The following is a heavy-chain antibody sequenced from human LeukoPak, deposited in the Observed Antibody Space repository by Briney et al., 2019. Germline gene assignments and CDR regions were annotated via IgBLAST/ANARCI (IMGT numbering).Heavy chain of an antibody. CDR2: IRYDGSNK. J-gene: IGHJ5*02. CDR3: AKAGLGYCSGGSCPKNNWFDP. Sequence: PGGSLRLSCAASRFTFSSYGMHWVRQAPGKGLEWAAFIRYDGSNKFYADSVKGRFTISRDNSKNTLHLQMNSLRAEDTAVYYCAKAGLGYCSGGSCPKNNWFDPWGQGTLVTVSS. D-gene: IGHD2-15*01. CDR1: RFTFSSYG. V-gene: IGHV3-30*02.